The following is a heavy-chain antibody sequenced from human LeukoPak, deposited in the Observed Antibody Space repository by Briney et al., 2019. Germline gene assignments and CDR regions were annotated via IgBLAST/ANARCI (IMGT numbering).Heavy chain of an antibody. CDR3: ARDRITGTMRLEFDL. D-gene: IGHD1-7*01. V-gene: IGHV1-2*02. J-gene: IGHJ5*02. CDR1: GYTFTGYY. Sequence: ASVKVSCKASGYTFTGYYMHWVRQAPGQGLEWMGWINPNSGGTNYAQKFQGRVTMTRDTSISTAYMELSRLRSDDTAVCYCARDRITGTMRLEFDLWGQGTLVTVSS. CDR2: INPNSGGT.